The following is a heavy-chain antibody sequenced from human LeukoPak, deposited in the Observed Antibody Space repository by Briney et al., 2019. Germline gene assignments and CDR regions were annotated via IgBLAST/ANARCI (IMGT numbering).Heavy chain of an antibody. D-gene: IGHD3-10*01. J-gene: IGHJ6*03. V-gene: IGHV3-7*01. CDR1: GFPFSYYW. CDR2: IKLDGSEQ. CDR3: ARDSPRGWSMDV. Sequence: PGGSLRLSCAASGFPFSYYWMYWVREAPGKGLEWVASIKLDGSEQYYLGSVKGRFTISRDNARNSLYLQMNSLRAEDTAMYYCARDSPRGWSMDVWGKGTTVTVSS.